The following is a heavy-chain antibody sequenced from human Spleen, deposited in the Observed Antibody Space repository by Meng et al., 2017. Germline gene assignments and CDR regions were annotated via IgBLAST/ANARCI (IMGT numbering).Heavy chain of an antibody. Sequence: QVQLQKVGQGLFESSEALSLTCVVFGGSFSDSSWSWIRQPPGKGLEWIGEINHSGSTNYNPSLESRATISVDTSQNNLSLKLSSVTAADSAVYYCARGPTTMAHDFDYWGQGTLVTVSS. J-gene: IGHJ4*02. CDR1: GGSFSDSS. V-gene: IGHV4-34*01. CDR3: ARGPTTMAHDFDY. CDR2: INHSGST. D-gene: IGHD4-11*01.